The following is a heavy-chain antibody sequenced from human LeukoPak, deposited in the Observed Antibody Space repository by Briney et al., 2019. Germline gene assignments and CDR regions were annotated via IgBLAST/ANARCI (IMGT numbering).Heavy chain of an antibody. Sequence: ASVKVSCKASGYTFTSYDINWVRQATGQGLEWMGWMNPNSGNTGYAQKFQGRVTITRNTSISTAYMELSSLRSEDTAVYYCARANLVATMPHAGFRDWGQGTLVTVSS. D-gene: IGHD5-12*01. J-gene: IGHJ4*02. CDR3: ARANLVATMPHAGFRD. CDR1: GYTFTSYD. CDR2: MNPNSGNT. V-gene: IGHV1-8*03.